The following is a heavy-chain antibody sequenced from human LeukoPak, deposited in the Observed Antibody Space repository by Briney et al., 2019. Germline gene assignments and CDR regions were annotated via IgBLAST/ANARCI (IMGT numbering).Heavy chain of an antibody. J-gene: IGHJ4*02. V-gene: IGHV4-59*01. D-gene: IGHD3-10*01. CDR2: ISYSGST. CDR3: ARGRLGGSGSYYNVLDY. Sequence: TSETLSLTCTVSGGSISSYYWSWIRQPPGKGLEWIGYISYSGSTNYNPSLKSRVTISVDTSRNQFSLKLSSVTAADTAVYYCARGRLGGSGSYYNVLDYWGQGTLVTVSS. CDR1: GGSISSYY.